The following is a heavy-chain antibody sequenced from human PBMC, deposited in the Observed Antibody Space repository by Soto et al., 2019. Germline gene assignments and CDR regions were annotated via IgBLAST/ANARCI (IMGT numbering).Heavy chain of an antibody. V-gene: IGHV3-23*01. CDR1: GFTFSSYA. CDR2: ISGSGGNA. J-gene: IGHJ6*02. CDR3: AKDGASGSYPPYYYFGMDV. D-gene: IGHD1-26*01. Sequence: EVQLLESRGGLVQPGGSLRLSCAASGFTFSSYAMSWVRQAPGKGLEWVSTISGSGGNAYYADSVKGRFSISRDNSKNTLRLQMNSLRADDTAVYYCAKDGASGSYPPYYYFGMDVWGQGTTVTVSS.